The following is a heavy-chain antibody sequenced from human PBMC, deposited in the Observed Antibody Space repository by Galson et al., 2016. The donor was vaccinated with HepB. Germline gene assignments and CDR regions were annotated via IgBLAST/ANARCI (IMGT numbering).Heavy chain of an antibody. CDR3: ARDQGLFYYDSGASFSDVFLYFDL. J-gene: IGHJ2*01. D-gene: IGHD3-22*01. CDR1: GGTFSNYL. CDR2: IVPIFGSA. V-gene: IGHV1-69*13. Sequence: SVKVSCKASGGTFSNYLISWVRQAPGQGLEWMGGIVPIFGSAKYAQRFQGRVSITADESTSTAYMELRSLRSDDTAIYYCARDQGLFYYDSGASFSDVFLYFDLWGRGTPVTVSS.